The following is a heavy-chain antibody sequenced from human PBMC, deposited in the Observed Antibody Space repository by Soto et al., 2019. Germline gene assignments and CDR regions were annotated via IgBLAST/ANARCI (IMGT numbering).Heavy chain of an antibody. Sequence: QEHLMESGGGLVKPGGSLRLSCAGSGFIFSDYYITWIRRAPGKGLEWVSYINTISSAIYYADSVKGRFTISRNNANNSVYLQMNSLRAEDTAVYYCARRLQWQLRPLDSWGRGTLVTVSS. J-gene: IGHJ4*02. CDR1: GFIFSDYY. V-gene: IGHV3-11*04. D-gene: IGHD6-19*01. CDR3: ARRLQWQLRPLDS. CDR2: INTISSAI.